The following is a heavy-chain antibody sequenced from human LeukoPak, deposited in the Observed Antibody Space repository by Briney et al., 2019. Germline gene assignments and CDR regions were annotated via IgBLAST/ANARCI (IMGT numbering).Heavy chain of an antibody. Sequence: PGGSLRLSCAASGFTFSSYEMNWVRQAPGKGLEWVSYISSSGSTKYYADSVKGRFTISRDNSKNTLYLQMSSLRAEDTAVYYCVKGDRSRWYYFVYWGQGTLVTVSS. CDR2: ISSSGSTK. D-gene: IGHD6-13*01. CDR3: VKGDRSRWYYFVY. J-gene: IGHJ4*02. V-gene: IGHV3-48*03. CDR1: GFTFSSYE.